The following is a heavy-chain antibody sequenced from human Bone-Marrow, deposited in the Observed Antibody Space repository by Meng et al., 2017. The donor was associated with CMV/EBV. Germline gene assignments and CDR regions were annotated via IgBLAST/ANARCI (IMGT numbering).Heavy chain of an antibody. J-gene: IGHJ5*02. D-gene: IGHD6-6*01. Sequence: GGSLRLSCAASGFIFSDCYMSWIRQSPGKGLEWLAYISHTGQTTYHADSVKGRFTISRDNAKNSLYLQMNSLRAEDTAVYYCARVTAGSSSISGDWFDPWGQGTLVTVSS. CDR2: ISHTGQTT. V-gene: IGHV3-11*04. CDR1: GFIFSDCY. CDR3: ARVTAGSSSISGDWFDP.